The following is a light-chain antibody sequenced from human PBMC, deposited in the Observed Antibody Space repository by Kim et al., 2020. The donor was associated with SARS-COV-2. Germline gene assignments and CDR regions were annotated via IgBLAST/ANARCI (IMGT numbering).Light chain of an antibody. CDR2: GAS. CDR3: QQYGTSRPYT. J-gene: IGKJ2*01. CDR1: QTVSSNY. Sequence: EIVLTQSPGTLSLCPGERATLSCRASQTVSSNYLGWYQQKPGQAPRLLIYGASSRATGIPDRFSGSGSGTDCTLTISGLEPEDFAVYYCQQYGTSRPYTFGQGPMLEI. V-gene: IGKV3-20*01.